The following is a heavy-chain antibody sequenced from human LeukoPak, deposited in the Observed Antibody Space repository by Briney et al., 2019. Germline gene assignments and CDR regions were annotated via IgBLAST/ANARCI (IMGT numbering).Heavy chain of an antibody. CDR3: AKDIDYGDYSIGYYYYGMDV. V-gene: IGHV3-30*18. J-gene: IGHJ6*02. CDR1: GFTFSSYG. CDR2: ISYDGSNK. Sequence: GGSRRLSCAASGFTFSSYGMHWVRKAPGKGLEWVAVISYDGSNKYYADSVKGRFTISRDNSKNTLYLQMNSLRAEDTAVYYCAKDIDYGDYSIGYYYYGMDVWGQGKTVTVSS. D-gene: IGHD4-17*01.